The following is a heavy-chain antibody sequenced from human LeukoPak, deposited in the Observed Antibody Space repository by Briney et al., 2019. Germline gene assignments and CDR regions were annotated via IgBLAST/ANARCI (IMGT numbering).Heavy chain of an antibody. CDR1: GGSFSGYY. J-gene: IGHJ4*02. D-gene: IGHD6-13*01. CDR3: ARLDSSSWF. Sequence: PSETLSLTCAVYGGSFSGYYWSWIRQPPGKGLEWIGEINHSGSTNYNPSLKSRVTISVDTSKNQFSLKRSSVTAADTAVYYCARLDSSSWFWGQGTLVTVSS. CDR2: INHSGST. V-gene: IGHV4-34*01.